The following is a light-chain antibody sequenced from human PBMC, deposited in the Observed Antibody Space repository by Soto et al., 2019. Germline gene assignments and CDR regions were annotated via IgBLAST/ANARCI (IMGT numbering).Light chain of an antibody. CDR1: QSVGSY. CDR3: QQRSNWPIT. CDR2: GAS. V-gene: IGKV3-11*01. Sequence: EIVLTQSPATLSLSPGERATLSCRASQSVGSYLAWYQQKPGQAPRPLIYGASKRAPGISARFSGSGSGTDFNLTISSLEPEDFAVYYCQQRSNWPITFGQGTRLEIK. J-gene: IGKJ5*01.